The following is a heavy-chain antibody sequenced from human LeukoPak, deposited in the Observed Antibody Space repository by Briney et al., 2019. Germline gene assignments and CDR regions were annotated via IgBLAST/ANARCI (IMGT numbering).Heavy chain of an antibody. V-gene: IGHV1-2*02. CDR2: INPNSGGT. J-gene: IGHJ4*02. CDR3: ARETYYDILTGYRNFDY. CDR1: GYTFTGYY. D-gene: IGHD3-9*01. Sequence: ASVKVSCKASGYTFTGYYMHWVRQAPGQGLEWMGWINPNSGGTNYAQKFQGRVTMTRDTSISTTYMELSRLRSDDTAVYYCARETYYDILTGYRNFDYWGQGTLVTVSS.